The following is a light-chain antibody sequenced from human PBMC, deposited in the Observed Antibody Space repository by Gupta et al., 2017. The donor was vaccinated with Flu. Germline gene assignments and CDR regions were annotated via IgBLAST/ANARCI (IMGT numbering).Light chain of an antibody. J-gene: IGLJ2*01. CDR3: AAWDYSYGVV. CDR1: SSNIGSNT. CDR2: SNN. V-gene: IGLV1-44*01. Sequence: QSVLTQPPSASGTPGPKVTISCSGSSSNIGSNTVNWYQQLPGTAPKLLIYSNNQRPSGVPDRFSGSKSGTSASLAISGLQSEDEADYYCAAWDYSYGVVVGGGTKLTVL.